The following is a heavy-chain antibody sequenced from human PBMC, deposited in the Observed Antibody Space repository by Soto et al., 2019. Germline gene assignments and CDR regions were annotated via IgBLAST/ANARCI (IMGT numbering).Heavy chain of an antibody. Sequence: GGSLRLSCAASGFTFSSYAMSWVRQAPGKGLEWVSAISGSGGSTYYADSVKGRFTISRDNSKNTLYFQMNSLRAEDTAVYYCARDPAYYFDYWGQGTLVTVSS. J-gene: IGHJ4*02. V-gene: IGHV3-23*01. CDR2: ISGSGGST. CDR3: ARDPAYYFDY. CDR1: GFTFSSYA.